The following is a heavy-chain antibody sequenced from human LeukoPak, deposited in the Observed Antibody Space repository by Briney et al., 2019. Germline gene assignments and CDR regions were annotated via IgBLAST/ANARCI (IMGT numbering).Heavy chain of an antibody. D-gene: IGHD3/OR15-3a*01. CDR3: ARQTGSGLFILP. J-gene: IGHJ4*02. CDR1: GGSISSSDYY. CDR2: IYYSGNT. Sequence: SETLSLTCTVSGGSISSSDYYWGWIRQPPGKGLEWIGTIYYSGNTYYSPSLKSRVTISVDTSKNQFSLRLTSVTAADTAVYYCARQTGSGLFILPGGQGTLVTVSS. V-gene: IGHV4-39*01.